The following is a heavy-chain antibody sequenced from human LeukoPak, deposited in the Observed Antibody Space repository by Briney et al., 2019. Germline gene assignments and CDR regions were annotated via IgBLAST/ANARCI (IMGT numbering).Heavy chain of an antibody. CDR2: IIPILGIA. J-gene: IGHJ4*02. CDR3: ARGGAQTYGD. Sequence: SVKVSCKAPGGTFSSYAISWVRQAPGQGLEWMGRIIPILGIANYAQKFQGGVTITADKSTSTAYMELSSLRSEDTAVYYCARGGAQTYGDWGQGTLVTVSS. V-gene: IGHV1-69*04. D-gene: IGHD4-17*01. CDR1: GGTFSSYA.